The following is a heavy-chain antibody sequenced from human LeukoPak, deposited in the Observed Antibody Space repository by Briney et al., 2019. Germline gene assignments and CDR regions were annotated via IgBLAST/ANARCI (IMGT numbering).Heavy chain of an antibody. D-gene: IGHD1-26*01. V-gene: IGHV3-21*01. Sequence: GGSLRLSCAASGFTFSSYSMNWVRQAPGKGLEWVSSISSSSSYIYYADSVKGRFTISRDNAKNSLYLQMNSLRAEDTAVYYCARVSRGSYHFDYWGQGALVAVSS. J-gene: IGHJ4*02. CDR2: ISSSSSYI. CDR1: GFTFSSYS. CDR3: ARVSRGSYHFDY.